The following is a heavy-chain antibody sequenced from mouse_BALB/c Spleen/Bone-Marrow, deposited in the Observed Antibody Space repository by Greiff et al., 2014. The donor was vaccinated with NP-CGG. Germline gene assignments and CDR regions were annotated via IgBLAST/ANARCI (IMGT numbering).Heavy chain of an antibody. CDR1: GFTLTDYN. V-gene: IGHV1S29*02. CDR3: ARGIYYGNYDYATDY. J-gene: IGHJ4*01. Sequence: EVQRVESGPELVKPGASVKISCKASGFTLTDYNMHWVKQSHGKSLEWIGYIYPYNGGIGYSQKFNNKATLTVDNSSSTAYMELRSLTSEDSAVYYCARGIYYGNYDYATDYWGQGTSVTVSS. CDR2: IYPYNGGI. D-gene: IGHD2-1*01.